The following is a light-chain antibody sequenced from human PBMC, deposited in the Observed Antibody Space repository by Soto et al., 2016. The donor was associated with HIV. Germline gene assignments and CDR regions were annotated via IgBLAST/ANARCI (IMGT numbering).Light chain of an antibody. CDR2: GAS. J-gene: IGKJ2*01. CDR1: QDINNY. V-gene: IGKV1-16*02. CDR3: QQYKSYPYT. Sequence: DIQMTQSPSSLSASVGDTVTITCRASQDINNYLAWFQQKPGKAPKSLIYGASTLQSGVSSKFSGIRSGTDFTLTISSLQPEDFATYFCQQYKSYPYTFGQGTKLEIK.